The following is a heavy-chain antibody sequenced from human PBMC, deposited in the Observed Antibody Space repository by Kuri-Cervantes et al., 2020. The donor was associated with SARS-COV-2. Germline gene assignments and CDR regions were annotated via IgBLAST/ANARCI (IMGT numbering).Heavy chain of an antibody. CDR3: ARDWEDYLDY. CDR1: GGTFSSYG. V-gene: IGHV1-69*13. CDR2: IIPIFGTT. D-gene: IGHD1-26*01. Sequence: SVKVSCKASGGTFSSYGVTWVRQAPGQGLEWMGGIIPIFGTTTSAQKLRGRVTITADDSTGTAYMELSSLRSEDTAVYYCARDWEDYLDYWGQGTLVTVSS. J-gene: IGHJ4*02.